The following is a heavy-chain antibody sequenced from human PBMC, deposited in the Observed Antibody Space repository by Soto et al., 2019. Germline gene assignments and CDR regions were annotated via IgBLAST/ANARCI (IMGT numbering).Heavy chain of an antibody. CDR2: MYPGGST. Sequence: TSETLSLTCAFSCDSIISGGYSWSWVRQPPGKGLEWIGYMYPGGSTSYNPSLKSRVTISVDRSKNQFSLKLSSVTAADTAVYYCARGPILGYYPNSGFDYWGQGTLVTVSS. J-gene: IGHJ4*02. CDR1: CDSIISGGYS. CDR3: ARGPILGYYPNSGFDY. V-gene: IGHV4-30-2*01. D-gene: IGHD3-3*01.